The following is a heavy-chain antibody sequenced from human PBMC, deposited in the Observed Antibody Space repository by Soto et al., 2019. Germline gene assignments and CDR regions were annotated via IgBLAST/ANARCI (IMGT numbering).Heavy chain of an antibody. D-gene: IGHD6-13*01. J-gene: IGHJ4*02. V-gene: IGHV3-48*01. Sequence: GGSLRLSCAASGFTFSSYSMNWVRQAPGKGLEWVSYISSSSSTIYYADSVKGRFTISRDNAKNSLYLQMNSLRAEDTAVYYCARDFLSSHSYYFDYWGQGTLVTVSS. CDR3: ARDFLSSHSYYFDY. CDR1: GFTFSSYS. CDR2: ISSSSSTI.